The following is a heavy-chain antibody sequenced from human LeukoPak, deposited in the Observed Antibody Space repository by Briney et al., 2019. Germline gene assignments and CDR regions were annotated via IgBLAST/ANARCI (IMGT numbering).Heavy chain of an antibody. CDR3: AAHYHLLGYFNWFDP. CDR1: GGSISSTSYY. J-gene: IGHJ5*02. D-gene: IGHD3-16*01. CDR2: IYYSGST. V-gene: IGHV4-39*01. Sequence: SETLSLTCTVSGGSISSTSYYWGWIRQPPGKGLEWVGSIYYSGSTYYNPSLKSRITISVDTSKNQFSLKLSSVTAADTAVYYCAAHYHLLGYFNWFDPRGQGTLVTVSS.